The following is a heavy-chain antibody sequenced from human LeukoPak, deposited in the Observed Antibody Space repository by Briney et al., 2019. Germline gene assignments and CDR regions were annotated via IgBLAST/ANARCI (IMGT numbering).Heavy chain of an antibody. V-gene: IGHV4-59*12. CDR1: GGSITTYY. CDR3: ARDSGSSYYYYYYMDV. Sequence: SETLSLTCTVSGGSITTYYWSWIRQPPGKGLECIGHIYYSGSTNYNPSLKSRVTISVDTSKNQFSLKLSSVTAADTAVYYCARDSGSSYYYYYYMDVWGKGTTVTVSS. CDR2: IYYSGST. J-gene: IGHJ6*03. D-gene: IGHD5/OR15-5a*01.